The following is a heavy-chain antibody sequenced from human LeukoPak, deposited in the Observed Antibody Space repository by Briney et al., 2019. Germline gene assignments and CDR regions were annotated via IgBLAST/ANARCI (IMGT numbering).Heavy chain of an antibody. J-gene: IGHJ4*02. CDR1: GYTFTSYD. V-gene: IGHV1-18*03. CDR2: ISTYKGNT. D-gene: IGHD3-10*01. Sequence: ASVKVSCKASGYTFTSYDMSWVRQAPGQGLEWMRWISTYKGNTNYAQKLQGRVTMTTDTSTSTAYMELRSLRSDDMALYYCARWFGELALDYWGQGTLVTVSS. CDR3: ARWFGELALDY.